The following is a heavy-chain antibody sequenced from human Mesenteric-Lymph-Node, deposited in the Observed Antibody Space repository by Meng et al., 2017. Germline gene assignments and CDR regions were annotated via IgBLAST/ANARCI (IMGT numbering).Heavy chain of an antibody. CDR1: GFTFSNYA. Sequence: EVQLLDSGGGWVQPGGSLRLSCAASGFTFSNYAMSWVRQAPGKGLEWVSEISGSGSSTYYAESVKGRFTISRDNSNNTLYLQMSRLRAEDTAVYYCAKEMYYDFWSGYSNWYFDLWGRGTLVTVSS. V-gene: IGHV3-23*01. CDR3: AKEMYYDFWSGYSNWYFDL. CDR2: ISGSGSST. D-gene: IGHD3-3*01. J-gene: IGHJ2*01.